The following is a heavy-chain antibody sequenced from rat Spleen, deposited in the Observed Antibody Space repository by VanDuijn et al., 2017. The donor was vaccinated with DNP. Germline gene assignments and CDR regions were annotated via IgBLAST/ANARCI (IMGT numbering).Heavy chain of an antibody. CDR1: GYFITNNY. CDR3: ARGLNYGGYNYYWYFDF. J-gene: IGHJ1*01. D-gene: IGHD1-11*01. V-gene: IGHV3-1*01. CDR2: ISYSGST. Sequence: EVQLLESGPGLVRPSQSLSLTCSVTGYFITNNYWAWIRKFPGNRMEWMGYISYSGSTGYNPSLKSRISITRDTSKNHFFLQLNSVTTEDTATYYCARGLNYGGYNYYWYFDFWGPGTMVTVSS.